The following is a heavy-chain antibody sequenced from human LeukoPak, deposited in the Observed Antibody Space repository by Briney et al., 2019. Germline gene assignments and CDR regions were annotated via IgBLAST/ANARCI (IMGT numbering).Heavy chain of an antibody. V-gene: IGHV4-39*01. CDR2: IYYSGNT. CDR3: ARRRAGRDWFDP. D-gene: IGHD6-19*01. J-gene: IGHJ5*02. CDR1: GGSLSSSKYY. Sequence: SEALSPTCAVSGGSLSSSKYYWGWVRPPPGEGVGWIGSIYYSGNTYYNPSLKSRVTISVDTSKNQFSLKLSSVTATDTAVYYCARRRAGRDWFDPWGQGTLVTVSS.